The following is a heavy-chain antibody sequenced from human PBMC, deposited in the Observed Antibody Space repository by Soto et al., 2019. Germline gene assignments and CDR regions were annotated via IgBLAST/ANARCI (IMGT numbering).Heavy chain of an antibody. CDR1: GGSFSGYY. CDR3: ARRTYVYSRRPSYFDS. CDR2: INHSGST. Sequence: SETLSLTCAVYGGSFSGYYWSWIRQPPGKGLEWIGEINHSGSTNYNPSLKSRVTISVDTSKNQFSLKLSSVTAADTAVYYCARRTYVYSRRPSYFDSWGQRNVVTVSS. V-gene: IGHV4-34*01. D-gene: IGHD6-13*01. J-gene: IGHJ4*02.